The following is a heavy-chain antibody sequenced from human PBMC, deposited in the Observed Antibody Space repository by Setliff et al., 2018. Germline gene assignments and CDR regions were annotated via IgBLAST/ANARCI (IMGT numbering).Heavy chain of an antibody. Sequence: ASVKVSCKASGYTFTSYGISWVRQAPGQGLEWMGYISAYNGHTNYAEKVQGRIAMTTDTSTNTAYMELRNLRSDDTAVCYCARDTPPRYTGYSDGWAPFDFWGQGTLVTVSS. D-gene: IGHD6-19*01. CDR2: ISAYNGHT. CDR1: GYTFTSYG. CDR3: ARDTPPRYTGYSDGWAPFDF. J-gene: IGHJ4*02. V-gene: IGHV1-18*01.